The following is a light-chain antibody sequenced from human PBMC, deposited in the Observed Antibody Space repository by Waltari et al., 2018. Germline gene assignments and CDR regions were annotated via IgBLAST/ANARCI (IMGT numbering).Light chain of an antibody. V-gene: IGKV1-5*03. CDR1: QTISYS. CDR3: QQYNSYSPT. J-gene: IGKJ2*01. Sequence: DIQMTQSPSTLSASVGDTVTITCRASQTISYSLTWYQHKPGKAPKLLIYKASSLETGVPSRFSCSGYGTEFTLTISSLQPDDFATYYCQQYNSYSPTFGQGTKLEIK. CDR2: KAS.